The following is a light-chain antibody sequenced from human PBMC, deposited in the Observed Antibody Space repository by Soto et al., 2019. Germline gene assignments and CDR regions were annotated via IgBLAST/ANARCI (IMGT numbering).Light chain of an antibody. CDR2: EVS. CDR3: CSYAGSITFYV. Sequence: QSALTQPASVSGSPVQSITISCTGTSSDVGSYNLVSWYQQHPGKAPKLMIYEVSKRPSGVSNRFSGSKSGNTASLTISGLQAEDEADYYCCSYAGSITFYVFGTGTKVTVL. J-gene: IGLJ1*01. V-gene: IGLV2-23*02. CDR1: SSDVGSYNL.